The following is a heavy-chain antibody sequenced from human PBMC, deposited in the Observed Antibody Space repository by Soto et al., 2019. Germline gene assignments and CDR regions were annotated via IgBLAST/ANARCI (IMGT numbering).Heavy chain of an antibody. CDR2: ISVGGLKI. CDR1: GVTLSDYY. CDR3: AVDACDYESSGYYYFDY. V-gene: IGHV3-11*01. J-gene: IGHJ4*02. D-gene: IGHD3-22*01. Sequence: HVELVESGGGLVKPGGSLRLSCAASGVTLSDYYMSWMRQAPGKGLEWVSYISVGGLKIHYADSVKGRFTISRDNTKNSLSLQMNSLRVEDTAVYFCAVDACDYESSGYYYFDYWGRGTLVTVSS.